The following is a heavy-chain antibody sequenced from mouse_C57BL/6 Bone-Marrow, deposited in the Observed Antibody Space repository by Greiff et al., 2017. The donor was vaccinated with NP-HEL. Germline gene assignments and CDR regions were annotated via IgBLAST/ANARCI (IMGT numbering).Heavy chain of an antibody. CDR2: IYPGSGSF. D-gene: IGHD1-1*01. V-gene: IGHV1-55*01. Sequence: QVQLQQPGAELVYPGASVKMSCKASGYTFTSFWITWVKPRPGQGLAWIGDIYPGSGSFNYNERFKRSATLTVDTSASSTYMQLSSLTSEDSTVYYCARGPYYYGSSLYAMDYWGQGTSVTVSS. CDR1: GYTFTSFW. CDR3: ARGPYYYGSSLYAMDY. J-gene: IGHJ4*01.